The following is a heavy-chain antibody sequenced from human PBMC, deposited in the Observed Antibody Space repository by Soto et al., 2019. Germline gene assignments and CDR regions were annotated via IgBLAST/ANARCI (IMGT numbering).Heavy chain of an antibody. D-gene: IGHD1-1*01. Sequence: QVQLVQSGAEVKKPGASVKVSCKVSGYTLTELSMHWVRQAPGKGLEWMGGFDPEDGETIYAQKFQGRVTMTEDTSTDTAYMELSSLRSEDTAVYYCATAGTGNKLRRRRYYYYYMDVWGKGTTVTVSS. V-gene: IGHV1-24*01. CDR1: GYTLTELS. CDR2: FDPEDGET. J-gene: IGHJ6*03. CDR3: ATAGTGNKLRRRRYYYYYMDV.